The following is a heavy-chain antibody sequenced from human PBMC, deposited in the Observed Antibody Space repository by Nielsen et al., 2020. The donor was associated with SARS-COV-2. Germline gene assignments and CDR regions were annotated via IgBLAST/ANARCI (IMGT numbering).Heavy chain of an antibody. CDR2: ITWDGGGT. CDR3: ATAGWFDP. CDR1: GFTFDDYF. J-gene: IGHJ5*02. Sequence: GGSLRLSCAASGFTFDDYFLHWVRLPPGKGLEWVSLITWDGGGTFYADSVKGRFTISRDNAKNTLYLQMNSLRAEDTAVYYCATAGWFDPWGQGTLVTVSS. D-gene: IGHD4-17*01. V-gene: IGHV3-43*01.